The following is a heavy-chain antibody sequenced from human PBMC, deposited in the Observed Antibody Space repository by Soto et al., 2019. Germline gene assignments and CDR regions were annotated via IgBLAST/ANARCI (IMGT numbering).Heavy chain of an antibody. CDR1: GFSLSTSGVG. CDR3: ARNSLYSGSWGYFDY. D-gene: IGHD6-13*01. V-gene: IGHV2-5*02. CDR2: IYWDDDK. Sequence: QITFKESGPTLVKPTQTLTLTCTLSGFSLSTSGVGVGWIRQPPGKALEWLALIYWDDDKRYSPSLKSRITITKDPPKNQVVLTMTNMDPVDTAPYYCARNSLYSGSWGYFDYGGQGTLVTVSS. J-gene: IGHJ4*02.